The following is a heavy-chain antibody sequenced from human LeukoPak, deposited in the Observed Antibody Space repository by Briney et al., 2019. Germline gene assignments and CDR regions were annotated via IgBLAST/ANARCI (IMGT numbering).Heavy chain of an antibody. V-gene: IGHV4-59*08. D-gene: IGHD2-15*01. J-gene: IGHJ5*02. CDR3: ARGVVVAATRHWLDP. CDR1: GGSISSYY. CDR2: IYYSGST. Sequence: SETLSLTCMVSGGSISSYYWSWIRQPPGKGLEWIGSIYYSGSTNYNPSLKSRVTISVDMSKNQFSLKLSSVTAADTAVYYCARGVVVAATRHWLDPWGQGTLVTVSS.